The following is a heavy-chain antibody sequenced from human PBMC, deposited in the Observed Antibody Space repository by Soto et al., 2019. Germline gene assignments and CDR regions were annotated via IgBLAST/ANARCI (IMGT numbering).Heavy chain of an antibody. J-gene: IGHJ1*01. Sequence: GASVKVSCKASGYTFTSYGISWVRQAPGQGLEWMGWISAYNGNTNYAQKLQGRVTMTTDTSTSTAYMELRSLRSDDTAVYYCARTYDSSGYTEYFQHCGQRTLVTVSS. D-gene: IGHD3-22*01. CDR1: GYTFTSYG. V-gene: IGHV1-18*01. CDR3: ARTYDSSGYTEYFQH. CDR2: ISAYNGNT.